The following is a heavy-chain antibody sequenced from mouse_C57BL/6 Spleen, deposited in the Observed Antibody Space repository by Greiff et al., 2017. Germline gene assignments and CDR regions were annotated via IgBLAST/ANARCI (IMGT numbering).Heavy chain of an antibody. V-gene: IGHV1-42*01. CDR2: INPSTGGT. J-gene: IGHJ2*01. D-gene: IGHD4-1*01. Sequence: EVQLQQSGPELVKPGASVKISCKASGYSFTGYYMNWVKQSPEKSLEWIGEINPSTGGTTYNQKFKAKATLTVDKSSSTAYMQLKSLTSEDSAVYYCARWGTGKDYWCQGTTLTVSS. CDR1: GYSFTGYY. CDR3: ARWGTGKDY.